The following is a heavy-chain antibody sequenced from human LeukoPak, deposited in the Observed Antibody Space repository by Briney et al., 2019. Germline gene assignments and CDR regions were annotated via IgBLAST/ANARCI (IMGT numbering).Heavy chain of an antibody. Sequence: GGSLRLSCAASGFNFANHAMSWVRQTAGKGLEWVSAISGGGDITYYADSVKGRFTISRDNSKDTLFLQMHSLRPGDTAVYYCVREDTPATANYWGQGTLVTVSS. V-gene: IGHV3-23*01. CDR3: VREDTPATANY. CDR2: ISGGGDIT. J-gene: IGHJ4*02. CDR1: GFNFANHA. D-gene: IGHD2-21*02.